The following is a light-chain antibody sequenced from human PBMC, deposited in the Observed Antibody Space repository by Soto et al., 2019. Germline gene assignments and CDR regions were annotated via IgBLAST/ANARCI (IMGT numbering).Light chain of an antibody. CDR3: QQYNNWPPDRT. Sequence: EIVMTQSPATLSVSPGERATLSGRASQSVSSNLAWYQQKPGQAPRLLIYGASTRATGIPARFSGSGSGTEFTLTLSSLQSEDFAIYFCQQYNNWPPDRTFGQGTKVEIK. V-gene: IGKV3-15*01. J-gene: IGKJ1*01. CDR2: GAS. CDR1: QSVSSN.